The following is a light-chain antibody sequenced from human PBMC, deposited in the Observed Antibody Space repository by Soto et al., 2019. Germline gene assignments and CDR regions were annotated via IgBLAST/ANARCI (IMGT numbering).Light chain of an antibody. Sequence: DIQMTQSPSSLSASVGDRITITCRASHSIDNYLNWYQQKPGKAPKLLIYAASSLQSGVPSTFSGSGSGTDFTLTISSLQPEDFATYYCQQTYNTPWTFGQGTKVDIK. CDR1: HSIDNY. CDR3: QQTYNTPWT. V-gene: IGKV1-39*01. J-gene: IGKJ1*01. CDR2: AAS.